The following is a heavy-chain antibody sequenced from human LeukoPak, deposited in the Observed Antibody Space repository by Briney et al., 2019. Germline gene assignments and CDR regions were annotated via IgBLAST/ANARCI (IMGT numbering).Heavy chain of an antibody. Sequence: GGSLRLSCGACGFSFSSFDMYWVRRAPGKGREWVSYIRSSGTTTHYGASVKGRLIISRDNAKNSLYLQMNSLRAEDTAVDYCARDRDFDWLQLPDIWGQGTMVTVSS. J-gene: IGHJ3*02. V-gene: IGHV3-48*03. CDR1: GFSFSSFD. CDR3: ARDRDFDWLQLPDI. CDR2: IRSSGTTT. D-gene: IGHD3-9*01.